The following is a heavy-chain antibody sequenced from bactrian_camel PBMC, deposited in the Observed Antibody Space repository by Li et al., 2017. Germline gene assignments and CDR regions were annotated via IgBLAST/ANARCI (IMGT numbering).Heavy chain of an antibody. CDR1: GYTYSSYC. CDR2: IWAGGGGT. J-gene: IGHJ4*01. D-gene: IGHD3*01. V-gene: IGHV3-3*01. CDR3: AAERDLTQCHKLVFRLLDSPLNELKH. Sequence: LVESGGGSVQAGGSLRLSCAASGYTYSSYCMGWFRQAPGKEREGVAAIWAGGGGTYYADSVKGRFFISQENAKNTVYLQMNSLKPEDTATYYCAAERDLTQCHKLVFRLLDSPLNELKHWGQGTQVTVS.